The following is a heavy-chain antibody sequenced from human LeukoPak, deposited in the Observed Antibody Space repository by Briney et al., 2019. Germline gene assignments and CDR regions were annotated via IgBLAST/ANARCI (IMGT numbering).Heavy chain of an antibody. Sequence: GGSLRLSCAASGFTFSSYGMHWVRQAPGKGLEWVAFIRYDGSNKYYADSVEGRFTISRDNSKNTLYLQMNSLRAEDTAVYYCAKVPWGYSYGSTLDYWGKGTLVTVSS. CDR3: AKVPWGYSYGSTLDY. CDR2: IRYDGSNK. D-gene: IGHD5-18*01. CDR1: GFTFSSYG. J-gene: IGHJ4*02. V-gene: IGHV3-30*02.